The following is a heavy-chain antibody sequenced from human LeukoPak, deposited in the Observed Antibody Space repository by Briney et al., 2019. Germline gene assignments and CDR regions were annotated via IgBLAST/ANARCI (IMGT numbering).Heavy chain of an antibody. V-gene: IGHV3-33*06. Sequence: GGSLRLSCAASGFTFSSYGMHWVRQAPGKGLEWVAVIWYDGSNKYYADSVKGRFTISRDNSKNTLYLQMNSLRAEDTAVYYCAKCLFFSFPRGFDYWGQGTLVTVSS. CDR2: IWYDGSNK. CDR1: GFTFSSYG. D-gene: IGHD3-10*02. J-gene: IGHJ4*02. CDR3: AKCLFFSFPRGFDY.